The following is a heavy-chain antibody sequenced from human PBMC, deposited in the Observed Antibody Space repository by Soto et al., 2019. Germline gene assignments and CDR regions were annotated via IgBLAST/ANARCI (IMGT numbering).Heavy chain of an antibody. V-gene: IGHV1-18*01. CDR1: GYTFTSYG. D-gene: IGHD2-2*01. CDR2: ISAYNGNT. CDR3: ARYCSSTSCFRTPLLDAFDI. J-gene: IGHJ3*02. Sequence: ASVKVSCKASGYTFTSYGISWVRQAPGQGLEWMGWISAYNGNTNYAQKLQGRVTMTTDTSTSTAYMELRSLGSDDTAVYYCARYCSSTSCFRTPLLDAFDIWGQGTMVTVSS.